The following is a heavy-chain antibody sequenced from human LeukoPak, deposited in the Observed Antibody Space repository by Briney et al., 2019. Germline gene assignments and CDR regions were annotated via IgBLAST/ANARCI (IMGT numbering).Heavy chain of an antibody. Sequence: GGSLRLSCAASGFTVSSNYMSWVRQAPGKGLEWVSAISGSGGSTYYADSVKGRFTISRDNSKNTLYLQMNSLRAEDTAVYYCAYFDYGDCPWGQGTLVTVSS. D-gene: IGHD4-17*01. V-gene: IGHV3-23*01. CDR2: ISGSGGST. CDR3: AYFDYGDCP. J-gene: IGHJ5*02. CDR1: GFTVSSNY.